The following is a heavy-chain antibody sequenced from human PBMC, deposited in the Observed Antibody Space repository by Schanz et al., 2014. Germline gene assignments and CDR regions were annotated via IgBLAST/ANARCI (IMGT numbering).Heavy chain of an antibody. CDR3: ARDPLSGYCTSTSCYTLSDWFDP. CDR2: ISSVGISK. CDR1: GFTFSDYY. V-gene: IGHV3-11*01. Sequence: QVQLVESGGGLVKPGGSLRLSCAASGFTFSDYYMSWVRQAPGKGLEWVSYISSVGISKYYADPVKGRFTISRDSAKNSLYLQMNSLRAEDTAVYYCARDPLSGYCTSTSCYTLSDWFDPWGQGTLVTVSP. D-gene: IGHD2-2*02. J-gene: IGHJ5*02.